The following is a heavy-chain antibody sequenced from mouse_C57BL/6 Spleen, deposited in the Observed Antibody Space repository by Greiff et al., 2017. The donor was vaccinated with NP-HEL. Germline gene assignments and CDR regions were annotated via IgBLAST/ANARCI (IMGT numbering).Heavy chain of an antibody. CDR3: ARFFYYYGSSAFDY. CDR1: GYSITSGYD. D-gene: IGHD1-1*01. Sequence: EVKLVESGPGMVKPSQSLSLTCTVTGYSITSGYDWHWIRHFPGNKLEWMGYISYSGSTNYNPSLKSRISITHDTSKNHFFLKLNSVTTEDTATYYCARFFYYYGSSAFDYWGQGTTLTVSS. J-gene: IGHJ2*01. CDR2: ISYSGST. V-gene: IGHV3-1*01.